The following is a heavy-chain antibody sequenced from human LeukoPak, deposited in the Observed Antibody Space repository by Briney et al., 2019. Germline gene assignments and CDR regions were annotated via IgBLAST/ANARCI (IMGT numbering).Heavy chain of an antibody. D-gene: IGHD1-26*01. J-gene: IGHJ3*02. CDR3: ARRLGGTYSYAFDI. Sequence: GESLKISCKDSGYTFTSSWIAWARQMPGKGLEWMGIIYPGDSDTRYSPSFQGQVTISSDKSISTAYLQWSSLKASDTAMYFCARRLGGTYSYAFDIWGQGTLVTVSS. CDR1: GYTFTSSW. V-gene: IGHV5-51*01. CDR2: IYPGDSDT.